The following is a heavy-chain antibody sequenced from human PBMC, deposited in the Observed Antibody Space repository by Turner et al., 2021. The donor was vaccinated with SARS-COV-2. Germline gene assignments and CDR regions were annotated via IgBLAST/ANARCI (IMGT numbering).Heavy chain of an antibody. D-gene: IGHD6-6*01. CDR2: IHPSDGIT. J-gene: IGHJ4*02. Sequence: QVQLVQSGAEVKKHGASVKLSCKASGYNFTTYYIHWVRQVPGKGLEWMGIIHPSDGITDYPQRFQGRVTMTRDTSTSTVHMELSSLISEDTAVYYCATVVGAVWGQVTLVIVSS. CDR3: ATVVGAV. V-gene: IGHV1-46*01. CDR1: GYNFTTYY.